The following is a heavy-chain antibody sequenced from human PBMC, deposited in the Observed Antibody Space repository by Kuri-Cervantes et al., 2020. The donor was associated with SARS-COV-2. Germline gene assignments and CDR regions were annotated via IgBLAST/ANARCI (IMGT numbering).Heavy chain of an antibody. CDR3: ARDWAGTEGFDAFDI. V-gene: IGHV3-21*01. D-gene: IGHD3/OR15-3a*01. J-gene: IGHJ3*02. Sequence: GGSLRLSCAASGFTFSSYSMNWVRQAPGKGLEWVSSISSSSSYIYYADSVKGRFTISRDNAKNSPYLQMNSLRAEDTAVYYCARDWAGTEGFDAFDIWGQGTMVTVSS. CDR1: GFTFSSYS. CDR2: ISSSSSYI.